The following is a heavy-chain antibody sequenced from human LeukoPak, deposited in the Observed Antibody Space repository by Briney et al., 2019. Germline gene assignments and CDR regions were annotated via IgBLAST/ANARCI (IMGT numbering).Heavy chain of an antibody. Sequence: GGSLRLSCVASGLPIADFAMHWVRQAPGKGLDWVSLISADGVSTFYADSVKCRFTISRDNSTNSLSLPMNRLRTEDTAMYSCARESGKFDYWGQRTLVAVSS. CDR2: ISADGVST. D-gene: IGHD3-10*01. J-gene: IGHJ4*02. CDR3: ARESGKFDY. V-gene: IGHV3-43*02. CDR1: GLPIADFA.